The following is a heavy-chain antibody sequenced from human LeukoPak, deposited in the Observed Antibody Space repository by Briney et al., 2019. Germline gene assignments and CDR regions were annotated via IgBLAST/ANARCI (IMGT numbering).Heavy chain of an antibody. CDR3: ASSRWYAFVS. J-gene: IGHJ4*02. V-gene: IGHV3-7*02. CDR1: GFTFSSYW. D-gene: IGHD6-13*01. Sequence: GGSLRLSCAASGFTFSSYWMTWVRQAPEKGLEWVAHIKEDGSEKYYVDSVKGRFTVSRDNAKNSLYLQMNSLRAEDTAVYSCASSRWYAFVSWGGRTLVSVSS. CDR2: IKEDGSEK.